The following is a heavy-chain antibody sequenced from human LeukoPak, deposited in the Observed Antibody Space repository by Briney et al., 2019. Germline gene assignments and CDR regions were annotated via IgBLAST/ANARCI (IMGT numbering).Heavy chain of an antibody. CDR3: ARGYRRYSSAGGAPYWYFDL. CDR1: GGSISSSSYY. CDR2: IYHSGST. V-gene: IGHV4-39*07. D-gene: IGHD6-19*01. Sequence: SETLSLTCTVSGGSISSSSYYWGWIRQPPGKGLEWIGSIYHSGSTYYNPSLKSRVTISVDTSKNQFSLKLSSVTAADTAVYYCARGYRRYSSAGGAPYWYFDLWGRGTLVTVSS. J-gene: IGHJ2*01.